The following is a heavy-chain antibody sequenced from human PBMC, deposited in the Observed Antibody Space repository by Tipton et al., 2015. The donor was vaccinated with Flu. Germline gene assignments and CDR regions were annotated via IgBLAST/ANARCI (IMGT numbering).Heavy chain of an antibody. D-gene: IGHD1-1*01. J-gene: IGHJ4*02. Sequence: QLVQSGGGLVQPGASLRLSCTASGFPFSSYSMNWVRQAPGKGLEWVASISRSSTYIYYADSVEGRFTISRDDARNSVYLQMSSLRADDTAVYYCVYWTGDYWGQGTLVTVSS. CDR1: GFPFSSYS. V-gene: IGHV3-21*06. CDR2: ISRSSTYI. CDR3: VYWTGDY.